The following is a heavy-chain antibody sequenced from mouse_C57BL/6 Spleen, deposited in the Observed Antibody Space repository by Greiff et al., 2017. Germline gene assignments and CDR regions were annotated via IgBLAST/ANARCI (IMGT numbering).Heavy chain of an antibody. CDR3: ARSSDGYYDY. J-gene: IGHJ2*01. CDR1: GYAFSSSW. V-gene: IGHV1-82*01. Sequence: QVRLQQSGPELVKPGASVKISCKASGYAFSSSWMNWVKQRPGKGLEWIGRIYPGDGDTNYNGKFKGKATLTADKSSSTAYMQLSSLTSEDSAVYFCARSSDGYYDYWGQGTTLTVSS. CDR2: IYPGDGDT. D-gene: IGHD2-3*01.